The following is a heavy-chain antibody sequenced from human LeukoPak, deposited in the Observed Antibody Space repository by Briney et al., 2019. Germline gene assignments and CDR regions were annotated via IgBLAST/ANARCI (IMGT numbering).Heavy chain of an antibody. V-gene: IGHV1-2*06. D-gene: IGHD1-26*01. CDR3: ARDVGLEGAVKDAFDI. CDR1: GYTFTIYY. Sequence: ASVKASCKTSGYTFTIYYIHWVRQAPGQGLEWMGRINPNNGGADYAQKFQGRVTMTRDTSITTAYMELTSLTSDETAVYYCARDVGLEGAVKDAFDIWGQGTMVTVSS. CDR2: INPNNGGA. J-gene: IGHJ3*02.